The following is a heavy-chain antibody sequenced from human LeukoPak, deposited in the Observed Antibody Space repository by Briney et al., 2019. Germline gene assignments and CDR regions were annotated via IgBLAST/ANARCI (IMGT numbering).Heavy chain of an antibody. CDR1: GDSISTDYY. V-gene: IGHV4-38-2*02. J-gene: IGHJ4*02. D-gene: IGHD2-21*02. Sequence: SETLSLTCSVSGDSISTDYYWAWLRQPPGKGLEWVGSIYHTGSTYYNPSLKSRGFISIDTSKNQFSLKVISVNAADTAVYYCARGWSGYGGDSGIASCDHWGLGTLVTVSS. CDR3: ARGWSGYGGDSGIASCDH. CDR2: IYHTGST.